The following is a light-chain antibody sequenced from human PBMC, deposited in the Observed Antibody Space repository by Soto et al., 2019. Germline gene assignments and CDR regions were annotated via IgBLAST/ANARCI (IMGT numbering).Light chain of an antibody. CDR1: QSISSW. Sequence: IQMTQSPSTLSASVGDRVTITCRASQSISSWLAWYQQKPGKAPKLLIYMASSLESGVPSRFSGSGSGTEFTLTISSLQPDDFATYYCQQYNSYPYTFGQGTKLEIK. J-gene: IGKJ2*01. CDR3: QQYNSYPYT. V-gene: IGKV1-5*03. CDR2: MAS.